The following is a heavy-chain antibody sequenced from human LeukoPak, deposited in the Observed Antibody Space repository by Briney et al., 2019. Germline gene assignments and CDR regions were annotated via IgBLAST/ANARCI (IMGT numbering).Heavy chain of an antibody. J-gene: IGHJ4*02. V-gene: IGHV5-51*01. CDR1: GCSFTSYW. CDR2: IYPGDSDT. Sequence: GESLKISCKGSGCSFTSYWIGWVRQMPGKGLEWMGIIYPGDSDTRYSPSFQGQVTISADKSISTAYLQWSSLKASDTAMYYCARAYSSSWYPFDYWGQGTLVTVSS. D-gene: IGHD6-13*01. CDR3: ARAYSSSWYPFDY.